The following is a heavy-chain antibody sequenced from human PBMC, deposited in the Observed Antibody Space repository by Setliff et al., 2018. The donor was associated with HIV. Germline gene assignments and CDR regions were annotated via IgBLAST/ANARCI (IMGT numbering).Heavy chain of an antibody. V-gene: IGHV1-24*01. CDR2: FDPEDEET. Sequence: GASVKVSCKVSGDTLSEVSMHWVRQAPGKGLEWMGGFDPEDEETIYAQNFQGRVTMTEDTSTDTAYMELSSLRSEDTAMYYCARGGTCNSTPCRIPYYYYYYMDVWGKGTTVTVSS. CDR3: ARGGTCNSTPCRIPYYYYYYMDV. D-gene: IGHD2-2*01. J-gene: IGHJ6*03. CDR1: GDTLSEVS.